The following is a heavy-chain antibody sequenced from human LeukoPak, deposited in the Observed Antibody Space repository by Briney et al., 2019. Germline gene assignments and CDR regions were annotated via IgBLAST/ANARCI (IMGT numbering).Heavy chain of an antibody. CDR2: IQYDDSIE. D-gene: IGHD3-10*01. CDR1: GFTFSTFG. CDR3: AKDQGVVGSYDY. Sequence: GGSLRLSCAASGFTFSTFGMNWVHQAPDKGLEWVAFIQYDDSIEYYADSVKGRFTISRDNSKNTLYLQMNSLRGDDTAVYYCAKDQGVVGSYDYWGHGTLVTASS. V-gene: IGHV3-30*02. J-gene: IGHJ4*01.